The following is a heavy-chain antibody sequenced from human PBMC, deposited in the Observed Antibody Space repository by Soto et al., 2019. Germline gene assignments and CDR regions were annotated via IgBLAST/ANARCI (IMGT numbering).Heavy chain of an antibody. Sequence: QVQLVQSGAEVKKPGSSVKVSCKASGGTFSSYAISWVRQAPGQGLEWMGGIIPIFGTANYAQKFQGRVTVTADESTSTASAELSSPISEDKAVYYCARARDPFLAWLPVDDWGQGTLVTVSS. V-gene: IGHV1-69*12. CDR2: IIPIFGTA. CDR1: GGTFSSYA. J-gene: IGHJ4*02. CDR3: ARARDPFLAWLPVDD. D-gene: IGHD3-3*02.